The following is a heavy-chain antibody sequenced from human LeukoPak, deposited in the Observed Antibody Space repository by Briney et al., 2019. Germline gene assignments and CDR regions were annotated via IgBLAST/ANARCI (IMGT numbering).Heavy chain of an antibody. V-gene: IGHV3-23*01. Sequence: GGSLRLSCAASGFTFSSYAMSWVRQAPGKGLEWVSAISGSRGTTYYADSVKGRFTISRDNSHNTLYLQMNSLQSEDTAVYYCAKDLGLEVGASPFDYWGQGALVTISS. CDR3: AKDLGLEVGASPFDY. J-gene: IGHJ4*02. D-gene: IGHD1-26*01. CDR2: ISGSRGTT. CDR1: GFTFSSYA.